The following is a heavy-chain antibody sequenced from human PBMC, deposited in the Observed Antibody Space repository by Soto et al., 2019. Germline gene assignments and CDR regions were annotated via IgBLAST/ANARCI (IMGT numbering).Heavy chain of an antibody. CDR2: ISYDGSNK. J-gene: IGHJ3*02. V-gene: IGHV3-30*03. Sequence: GGSLRLSCAASGFTFSSYGMHWVRQAPGKGLEWVAVISYDGSNKYYADSVKGRFTISRDNSKNTLYLQMNSLRSEDTAVYYCAREIPGEYCSGGSCYGAFDIWGQGTMVTVSS. CDR3: AREIPGEYCSGGSCYGAFDI. D-gene: IGHD2-15*01. CDR1: GFTFSSYG.